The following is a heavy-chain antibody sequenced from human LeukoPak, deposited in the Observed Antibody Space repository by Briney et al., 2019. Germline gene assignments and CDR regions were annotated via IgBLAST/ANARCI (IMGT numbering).Heavy chain of an antibody. Sequence: SETLSLTCTVSGGSISSNNYYWGWIRQPPGKGLEWIGNIYYSGSTYYNPSLKNRVTISVDTSKSQFSLKLSSVTAADTAVYYCARWVYSSRYCSGGSCYDVRYYFDFWGQGTPVTVSS. CDR1: GGSISSNNYY. J-gene: IGHJ4*02. D-gene: IGHD2-15*01. CDR3: ARWVYSSRYCSGGSCYDVRYYFDF. V-gene: IGHV4-39*01. CDR2: IYYSGST.